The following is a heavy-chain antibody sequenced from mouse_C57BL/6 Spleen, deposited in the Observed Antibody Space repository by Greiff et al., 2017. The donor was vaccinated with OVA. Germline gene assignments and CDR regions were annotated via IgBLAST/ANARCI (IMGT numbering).Heavy chain of an antibody. CDR1: GYTFTSYW. D-gene: IGHD2-4*01. CDR3: ARRGYYDYAFDY. J-gene: IGHJ2*01. CDR2: IYPGSGST. V-gene: IGHV1-55*01. Sequence: QVQLKQPGAELVKPGASVKMSCKASGYTFTSYWITWVKQRPGQGLEWIGDIYPGSGSTNYNEKFKSKATLTVDTSSSTAYMQLSSLTSEDSAVYYCARRGYYDYAFDYWGQGTTLTVSS.